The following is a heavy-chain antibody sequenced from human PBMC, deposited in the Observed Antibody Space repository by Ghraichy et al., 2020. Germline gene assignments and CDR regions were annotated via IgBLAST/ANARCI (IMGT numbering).Heavy chain of an antibody. CDR3: TRDKPNYYFWSAYYAY. J-gene: IGHJ4*02. Sequence: GGSLRLSCAVSGFTFTNYWMSWVRQAPGKGLEWVANIKEDGSKKYYVDSVKGRFTISRDNAKNSLYLQMNSLRAEDTAVYYCTRDKPNYYFWSAYYAYWGQGTLVTVSS. V-gene: IGHV3-7*01. D-gene: IGHD3-3*01. CDR1: GFTFTNYW. CDR2: IKEDGSKK.